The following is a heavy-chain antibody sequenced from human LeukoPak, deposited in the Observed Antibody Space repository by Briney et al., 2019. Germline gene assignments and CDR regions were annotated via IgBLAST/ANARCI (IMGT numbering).Heavy chain of an antibody. CDR2: VSYTGSNK. Sequence: GGSLRLSCAASGFTFRSYAMHWVRQAPGKGLEWVAVVSYTGSNKNYADSVKGRFTISRDNSKKTLYLQMNSLGPEDTAVYYCARDPYSGNYGNYYYYYMDVWGKGTTVTISS. D-gene: IGHD1-26*01. CDR1: GFTFRSYA. V-gene: IGHV3-30*04. J-gene: IGHJ6*03. CDR3: ARDPYSGNYGNYYYYYMDV.